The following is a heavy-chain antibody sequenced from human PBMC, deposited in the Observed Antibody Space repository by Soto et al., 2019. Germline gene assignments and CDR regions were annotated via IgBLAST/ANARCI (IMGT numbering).Heavy chain of an antibody. Sequence: GASVKVSCKASGYTFTRYGISWVRQAPGQGLEWMGWISGYNGDTNYAQKFQGRVRITINKSTTTAKMKRRSLRSDDTAVYYCAKNGQPPYYYYGLDVWG. J-gene: IGHJ6*02. CDR3: AKNGQPPYYYYGLDV. V-gene: IGHV1-18*01. D-gene: IGHD2-8*01. CDR1: GYTFTRYG. CDR2: ISGYNGDT.